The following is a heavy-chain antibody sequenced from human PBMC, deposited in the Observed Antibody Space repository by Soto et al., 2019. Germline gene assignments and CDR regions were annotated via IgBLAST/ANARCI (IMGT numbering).Heavy chain of an antibody. V-gene: IGHV1-18*01. CDR2: MNANNGDT. CDR1: GFTFTSSA. Sequence: QAPLVQSGAEVKKPGASVKVSCKASGFTFTSSAISWVRQAPGQGLGGVGWMNANNGDTKYGQKLQGRVTMTTDTSTSTAFLELRSLGSDDTAVYYCARDGDSTGYYSFFDYWGQGTLVTVSS. CDR3: ARDGDSTGYYSFFDY. J-gene: IGHJ4*02. D-gene: IGHD3-9*01.